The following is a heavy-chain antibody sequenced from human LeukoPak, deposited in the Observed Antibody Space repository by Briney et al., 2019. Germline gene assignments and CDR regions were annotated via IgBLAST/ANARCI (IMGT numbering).Heavy chain of an antibody. CDR3: ALGTINKDYYFGMDV. J-gene: IGHJ6*02. Sequence: GGSLGLSCAASGFTFSDYYMTWIRQAPGKGLEWLSYISNSGSTVFYADSIMGRFTVSRDNAKRSLYLQIESLRDDDTAVYHCALGTINKDYYFGMDVWGQGTTVTVSS. D-gene: IGHD2-8*01. CDR1: GFTFSDYY. CDR2: ISNSGSTV. V-gene: IGHV3-11*01.